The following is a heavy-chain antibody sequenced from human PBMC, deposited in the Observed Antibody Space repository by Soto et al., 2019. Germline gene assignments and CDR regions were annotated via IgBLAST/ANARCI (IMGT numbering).Heavy chain of an antibody. V-gene: IGHV3-53*02. Sequence: EVQVVETGGGLIQPGGSLRLSCAVSEFTVSSNYMSWVRQPPGKGPEWVSDIYSGGSTYYADSVKGRFTISRDNSKNTLYLQMNSLRAEDTAVYYCARERDGHNPNWFDLWGQGTLVTVSS. D-gene: IGHD2-8*01. CDR2: IYSGGST. J-gene: IGHJ5*02. CDR1: EFTVSSNY. CDR3: ARERDGHNPNWFDL.